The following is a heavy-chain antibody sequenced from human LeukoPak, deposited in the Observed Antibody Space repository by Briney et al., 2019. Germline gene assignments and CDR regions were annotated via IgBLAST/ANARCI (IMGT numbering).Heavy chain of an antibody. J-gene: IGHJ4*02. Sequence: PSETLSLTCTVSGGSISSSSYYWGWIRQPPGKGLEWIGSIYYSGSTYYNPSLKSRATISVDTSKNQFSLKLSSVTAADTAVYYCARQLRDFDWSHFDYSGQGTLVTVSS. D-gene: IGHD3-9*01. CDR1: GGSISSSSYY. V-gene: IGHV4-39*01. CDR2: IYYSGST. CDR3: ARQLRDFDWSHFDY.